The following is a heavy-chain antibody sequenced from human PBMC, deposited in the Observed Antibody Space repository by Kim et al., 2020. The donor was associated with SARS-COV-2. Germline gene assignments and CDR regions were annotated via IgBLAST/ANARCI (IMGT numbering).Heavy chain of an antibody. V-gene: IGHV4-4*02. J-gene: IGHJ3*02. Sequence: SETLSLTCAVSGGSISSSNWWRWVRQPPGKGLEWIGEIYHSGSTNYNPSLKSRVTISVDKSKNQFSLKLSSVTAADTAVYYCARGSPIFGVVTNDAFDIWGQGTMVTVSS. CDR2: IYHSGST. D-gene: IGHD3-3*01. CDR1: GGSISSSNW. CDR3: ARGSPIFGVVTNDAFDI.